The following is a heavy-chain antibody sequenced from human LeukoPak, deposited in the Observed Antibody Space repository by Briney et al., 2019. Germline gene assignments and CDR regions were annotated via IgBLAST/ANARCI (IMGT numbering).Heavy chain of an antibody. Sequence: PSETLSLTCTVSGYSISSGYYWGWIRQPPGKGLEWIGSIYHSGSTYYNPSLKSRVTISVDTSKNQFSLKLSSVTAADTAVYYCARRAEAGTAAFDIWGQGKMVTVSS. D-gene: IGHD6-19*01. J-gene: IGHJ3*02. CDR2: IYHSGST. CDR1: GYSISSGYY. V-gene: IGHV4-38-2*02. CDR3: ARRAEAGTAAFDI.